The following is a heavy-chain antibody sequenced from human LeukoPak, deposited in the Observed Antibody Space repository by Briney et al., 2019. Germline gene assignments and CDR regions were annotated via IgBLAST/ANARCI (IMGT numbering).Heavy chain of an antibody. V-gene: IGHV3-48*01. D-gene: IGHD1-26*01. Sequence: PGGSLRLSCAASGFTFSSYSMNWVRQAPGKGLEWVSYISSSSSTIYYADSVKGRFTISRDNAKNSLYLQMNSLRAEDTAVYYCARAGELQGPDAFDIWGQGTMVTVSS. CDR3: ARAGELQGPDAFDI. CDR1: GFTFSSYS. CDR2: ISSSSSTI. J-gene: IGHJ3*02.